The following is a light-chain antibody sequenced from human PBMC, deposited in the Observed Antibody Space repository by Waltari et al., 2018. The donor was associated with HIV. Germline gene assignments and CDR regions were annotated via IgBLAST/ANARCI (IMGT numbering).Light chain of an antibody. J-gene: IGKJ1*01. V-gene: IGKV1-5*03. Sequence: DIQMTQSPSTLSASVGDRVTIICRASQSISGWLAWYQQKPGKAPKLLISKTSSLESGVPSRFSGSGSGTEFTLTISSLQPDDFATYHCQHYDSYSKTFGQGTKVEIE. CDR1: QSISGW. CDR3: QHYDSYSKT. CDR2: KTS.